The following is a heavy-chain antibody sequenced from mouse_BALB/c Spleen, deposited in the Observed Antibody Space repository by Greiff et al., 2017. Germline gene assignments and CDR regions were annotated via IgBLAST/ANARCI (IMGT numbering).Heavy chain of an antibody. CDR3: AKRVSTVRGDMDY. CDR1: GFSLTSYG. J-gene: IGHJ4*01. Sequence: QVQLKQSGPSLVQPSQTLSITCTVSGFSLTSYGVHWVRQSPGKGLEWLGVIWRGGSTDYNEAFMSRLSITKDNSKSQVSFKMNSLQADDTAIYYCAKRVSTVRGDMDYWGQGTSVTVSS. V-gene: IGHV2-5-1*01. CDR2: IWRGGST. D-gene: IGHD1-1*01.